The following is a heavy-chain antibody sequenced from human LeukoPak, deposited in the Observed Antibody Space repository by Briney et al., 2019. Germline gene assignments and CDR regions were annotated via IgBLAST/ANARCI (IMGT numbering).Heavy chain of an antibody. V-gene: IGHV5-51*01. CDR2: IYPGDSDT. D-gene: IGHD5-18*01. Sequence: KGGESLKISCEGSGYSFTSYWIAWVRQMPGKGLEWMGIIYPGDSDTRYSPSFQGQVTISADKSISTAYLQWSSLKASDTAMYYCARWGDTAHPLPYYFDYWGQGTLVTVSS. CDR1: GYSFTSYW. J-gene: IGHJ4*02. CDR3: ARWGDTAHPLPYYFDY.